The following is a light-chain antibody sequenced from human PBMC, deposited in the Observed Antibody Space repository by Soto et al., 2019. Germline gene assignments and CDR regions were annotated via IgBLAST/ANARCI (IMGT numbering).Light chain of an antibody. J-gene: IGKJ1*01. V-gene: IGKV1-39*01. CDR2: AAS. Sequence: DIQMTQSPSSLSASVGDRVTITCRASQTISSYLNWYQQKPGKAPKLLIYAASTLQSGVPSRFSGSGSGTDFTLSISCLQPEDFVTYYCQQSYSTPRMFGQGTKVEIK. CDR1: QTISSY. CDR3: QQSYSTPRM.